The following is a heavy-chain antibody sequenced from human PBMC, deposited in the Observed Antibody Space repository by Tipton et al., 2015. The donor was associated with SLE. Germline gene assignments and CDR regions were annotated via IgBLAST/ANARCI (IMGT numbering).Heavy chain of an antibody. CDR3: ARAIVYCSSPGSCCPEGVDP. CDR2: ISTSGST. D-gene: IGHD2-2*01. J-gene: IGHJ5*02. CDR1: GDSISSGSYY. Sequence: TLSLTCTVSGDSISSGSYYWSWIRQPAGKGLEWIGRISTSGSTNYSPSLMSRLTISIDTTKTKFSLGLSSATAADTAVYYCARAIVYCSSPGSCCPEGVDPWGQRTLVSVSS. V-gene: IGHV4-61*02.